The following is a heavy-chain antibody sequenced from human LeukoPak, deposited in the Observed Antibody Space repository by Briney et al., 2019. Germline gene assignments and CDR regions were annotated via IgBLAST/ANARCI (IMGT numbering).Heavy chain of an antibody. V-gene: IGHV5-51*01. CDR1: GYSFTSYW. J-gene: IGHJ3*01. CDR2: IYPGDSGP. Sequence: GESLKISCKGSGYSFTSYWIGWVRQMPGKGLEWMGIIYPGDSGPTYSPSFQGQVTISVDKSINTAYLQWSSLQASDTAMYYCGMSGDRVPLQDDVFDVWGQGTMVTVST. D-gene: IGHD1-26*01. CDR3: GMSGDRVPLQDDVFDV.